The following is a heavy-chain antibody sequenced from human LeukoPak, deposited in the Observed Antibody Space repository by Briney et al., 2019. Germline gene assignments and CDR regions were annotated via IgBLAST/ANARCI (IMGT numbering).Heavy chain of an antibody. CDR3: ARDRMVRGVIITGFGAFDI. CDR2: IKEDGSEK. D-gene: IGHD3-10*01. V-gene: IGHV3-7*01. Sequence: GGSLRLSCAASGFTFSSYWMSWVRQAPGKGLEWVANIKEDGSEKYYVDSVKGRFTISRDNAKNSLYLQMNSLRAEDTAVYYCARDRMVRGVIITGFGAFDIWGQGTMVTVSS. J-gene: IGHJ3*02. CDR1: GFTFSSYW.